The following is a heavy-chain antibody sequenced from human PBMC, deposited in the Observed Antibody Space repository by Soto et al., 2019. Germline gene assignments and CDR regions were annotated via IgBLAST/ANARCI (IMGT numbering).Heavy chain of an antibody. CDR2: INPNSGGT. J-gene: IGHJ4*02. CDR1: GYTFTGYY. CDR3: ARSGQLWSKLFDY. Sequence: GASVKVSCKASGYTFTGYYMHWVRQAPGQGLEWMGWINPNSGGTNYAQKFQGRVAMTRDTSISTAYMELSRLRSDDTAVYYCARSGQLWSKLFDYWGQGTLVTVSS. D-gene: IGHD5-18*01. V-gene: IGHV1-2*02.